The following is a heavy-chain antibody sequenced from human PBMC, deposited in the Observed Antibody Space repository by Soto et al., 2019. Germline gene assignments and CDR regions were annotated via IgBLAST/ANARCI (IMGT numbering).Heavy chain of an antibody. V-gene: IGHV4-59*01. D-gene: IGHD1-26*01. CDR2: ISDSGST. Sequence: QVQLQESGPGLVKPSETLSLMCTVSGGSITNYYWSWIRQSPAKGLEWIGYISDSGSTKYNPYLTSRVTISVDTSKNQSSLKLSSVTAADTAVYYCARERVGHSAMDVWGQGNTVTVSS. CDR1: GGSITNYY. J-gene: IGHJ6*02. CDR3: ARERVGHSAMDV.